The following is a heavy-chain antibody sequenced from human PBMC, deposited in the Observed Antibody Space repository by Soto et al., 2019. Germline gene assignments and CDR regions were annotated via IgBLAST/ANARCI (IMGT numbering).Heavy chain of an antibody. D-gene: IGHD1-26*01. CDR1: GFTFSTYN. CDR3: VREWEYYYDY. Sequence: GGSLRLSCAASGFTFSTYNMNWVRQAPGKGLEWVSYLTSSGFTKYYADSVKGRFSVSRDNARNSLYLQMHSLRAEDTGVYFCVREWEYYYDYWGQGTLVTVSS. V-gene: IGHV3-48*01. CDR2: LTSSGFTK. J-gene: IGHJ4*02.